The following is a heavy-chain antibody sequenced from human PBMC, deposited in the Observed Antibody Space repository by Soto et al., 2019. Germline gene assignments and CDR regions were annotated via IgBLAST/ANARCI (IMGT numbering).Heavy chain of an antibody. D-gene: IGHD5-12*01. CDR1: RFTFGGFG. CDR3: LQVRQMAKVRGYFDY. J-gene: IGHJ4*02. V-gene: IGHV3-23*01. Sequence: PGGSLRLSCAASRFTFGGFGMSWVRQAPGKGLERVSAINGDGGSTYYADSVKGRFTISRDNSKNTLYLQMNSLRDEDTAIYYCLQVRQMAKVRGYFDYWGQGTLVTVSS. CDR2: INGDGGST.